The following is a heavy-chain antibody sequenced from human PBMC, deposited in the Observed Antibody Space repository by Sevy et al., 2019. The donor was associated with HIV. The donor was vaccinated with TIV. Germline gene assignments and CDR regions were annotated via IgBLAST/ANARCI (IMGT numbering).Heavy chain of an antibody. D-gene: IGHD1-26*01. Sequence: GGSLRLSCAASGFTFTDYDMHWVRQGSGRGLEWVSGISPFDETNYPDFLKGRFTISRENAKKSLFLQINSLRAEDTAVYYCVRAGGTFDSYWYFDLWGRGTLVTVSS. J-gene: IGHJ2*01. CDR2: ISPFDET. CDR1: GFTFTDYD. CDR3: VRAGGTFDSYWYFDL. V-gene: IGHV3-13*01.